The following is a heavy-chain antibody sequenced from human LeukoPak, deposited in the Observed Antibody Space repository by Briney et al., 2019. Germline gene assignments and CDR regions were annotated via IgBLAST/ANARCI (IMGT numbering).Heavy chain of an antibody. Sequence: SVKVSCKASGGTFTKYIISWVRDAPGQGLEWMVGFIPVHDTANYAHKFQGGVILTADKSTSTAYMDLTSLRSEDTAVCDCGKLGVIPDWGEGTLITVSS. CDR2: FIPVHDTA. CDR1: GGTFTKYI. V-gene: IGHV1-69*08. D-gene: IGHD2-21*01. J-gene: IGHJ1*01. CDR3: GKLGVIPD.